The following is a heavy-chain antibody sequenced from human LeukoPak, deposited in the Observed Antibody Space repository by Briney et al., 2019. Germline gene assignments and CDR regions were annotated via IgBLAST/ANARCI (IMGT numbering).Heavy chain of an antibody. V-gene: IGHV4-61*02. CDR3: ARDAGWSGSDAFDI. CDR1: GGSISSGSYY. Sequence: SQTLSLTCTASGGSISSGSYYWSWIRQPAGKGLEWIGRIYTSGSTNYNPSLKSRVTISVDTSKNQFSLKLSSVTAADTAVYYCARDAGWSGSDAFDIWGQGTMVTVSS. D-gene: IGHD3-3*01. CDR2: IYTSGST. J-gene: IGHJ3*02.